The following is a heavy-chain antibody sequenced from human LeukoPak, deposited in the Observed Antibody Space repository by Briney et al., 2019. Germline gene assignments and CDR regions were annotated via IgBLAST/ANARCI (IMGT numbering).Heavy chain of an antibody. CDR3: AKGRGYYDRSAYKYYFYY. V-gene: IGHV3-53*01. D-gene: IGHD3-22*01. CDR2: IYTSGCT. J-gene: IGHJ4*02. CDR1: GFPVNSNY. Sequence: PGGSLKLPLSASGFPVNSNYISWVRQGPGKGLGGVAVIYTSGCTYYAECVKGRFTISRDNSNNTLYLQMDSLRAEETAVYDCAKGRGYYDRSAYKYYFYYWGQGTLVTVSS.